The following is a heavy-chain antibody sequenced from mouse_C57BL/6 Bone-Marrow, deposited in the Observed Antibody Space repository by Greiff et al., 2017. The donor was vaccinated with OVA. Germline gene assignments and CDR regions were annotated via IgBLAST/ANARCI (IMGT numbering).Heavy chain of an antibody. CDR1: GYTFTSYW. V-gene: IGHV1-69*01. Sequence: VQLKQPGAELVMPGASVKLSCKASGYTFTSYWMHWVKQRPGQGLEWIGEIDPSDSYTNYNQKFKGKSTLTVDKSSSTAYMQLSSLTSEDSAVYYCARSGYDYDGGFAYWGQGTLVTVSA. D-gene: IGHD2-4*01. CDR3: ARSGYDYDGGFAY. CDR2: IDPSDSYT. J-gene: IGHJ3*01.